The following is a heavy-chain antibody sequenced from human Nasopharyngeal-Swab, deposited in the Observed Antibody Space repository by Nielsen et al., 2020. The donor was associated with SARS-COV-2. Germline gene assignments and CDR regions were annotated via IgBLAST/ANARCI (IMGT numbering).Heavy chain of an antibody. Sequence: SGPTLVKPTQTLTLTCTFSGFSLSTSGVGVGWIRQPPGKALEWLALIYWDDDKRYSPSLKSRLTITKDTPKNQVVLTMTNMDPVDTATYYCAHRGIAVASGWFDPWGQGTLVTVSS. V-gene: IGHV2-5*02. CDR1: GFSLSTSGVG. CDR2: IYWDDDK. CDR3: AHRGIAVASGWFDP. J-gene: IGHJ5*02. D-gene: IGHD6-19*01.